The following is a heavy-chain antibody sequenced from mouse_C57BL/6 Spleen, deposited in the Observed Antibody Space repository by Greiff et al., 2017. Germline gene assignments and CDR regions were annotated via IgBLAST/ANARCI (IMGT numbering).Heavy chain of an antibody. V-gene: IGHV14-2*01. CDR2: IDPEDGDT. D-gene: IGHD1-2*01. J-gene: IGHJ4*01. CDR3: ARSRLRYAMDY. Sequence: VQLQQSGAELVKPGASVKLSCTASGFNIKDYYMHWVKQRTEQGLEWIGRIDPEDGDTKYAPKFQGKATITADTSSNTAYLQLSSLTSEDTAVYYCARSRLRYAMDYWGQGTSVTVSS. CDR1: GFNIKDYY.